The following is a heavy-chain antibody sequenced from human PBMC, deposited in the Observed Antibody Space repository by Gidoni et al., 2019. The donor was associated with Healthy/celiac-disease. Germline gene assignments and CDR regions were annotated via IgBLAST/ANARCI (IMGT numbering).Heavy chain of an antibody. D-gene: IGHD6-19*01. Sequence: QLQLQESGPGLVKPSETLSLTCTVSGGSISSSSYYWGWIRQPPGKGLEWIGSIYYSGSTYYNPSLKSRVTISVDTSKNQFSLKLSSVTAADTAVYYCARHLGGQWLVISVWFDPWGQGTLVTVSS. CDR3: ARHLGGQWLVISVWFDP. CDR2: IYYSGST. CDR1: GGSISSSSYY. V-gene: IGHV4-39*01. J-gene: IGHJ5*02.